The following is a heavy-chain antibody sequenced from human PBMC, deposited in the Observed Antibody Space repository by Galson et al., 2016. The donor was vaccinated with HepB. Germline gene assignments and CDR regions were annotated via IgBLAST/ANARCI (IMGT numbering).Heavy chain of an antibody. CDR2: ISGSSRSYT. V-gene: IGHV3-11*06. J-gene: IGHJ6*02. Sequence: SLRLSCAASGFTFSEFYMTWIRQAPGKGLEWLSYISGSSRSYTDYADSVKGRFTTSRDNAKDSLYLQMNSLRAEDTAVYYCARPPRPGTIFSWDVWGQGTTVTVSS. CDR1: GFTFSEFY. D-gene: IGHD2-15*01. CDR3: ARPPRPGTIFSWDV.